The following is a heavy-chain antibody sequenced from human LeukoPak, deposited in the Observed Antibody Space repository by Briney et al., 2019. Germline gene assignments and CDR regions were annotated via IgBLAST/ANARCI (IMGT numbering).Heavy chain of an antibody. CDR3: ARWSESATFDS. J-gene: IGHJ4*02. V-gene: IGHV4-39*01. CDR2: LYYSGST. D-gene: IGHD3-3*01. Sequence: SETLSLTCTVSGGSIRSSSYYWGWSRQPPGKGLERIGNLYYSGSTYYKPSLKSRVTISVDTSKNQFSLKLRSVTAADTAVFYCARWSESATFDSWGQGTLVIVSS. CDR1: GGSIRSSSYY.